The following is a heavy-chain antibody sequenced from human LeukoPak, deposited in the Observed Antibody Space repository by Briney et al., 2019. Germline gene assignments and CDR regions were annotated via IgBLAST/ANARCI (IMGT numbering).Heavy chain of an antibody. D-gene: IGHD2-2*01. CDR3: ARSQPPDY. J-gene: IGHJ4*02. CDR1: GFTFSSYT. Sequence: GGSLRLSCAASGFTFSSYTMNWARQAPGKGLEWVSSISSSGNHIYYADSVKGRFTISRDNARNSLSLQMNSLRAEDTAVYYCARSQPPDYWGQGTLDLVSS. CDR2: ISSSGNHI. V-gene: IGHV3-21*01.